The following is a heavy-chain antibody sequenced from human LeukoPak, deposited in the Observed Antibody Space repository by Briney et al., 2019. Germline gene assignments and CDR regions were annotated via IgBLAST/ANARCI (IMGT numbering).Heavy chain of an antibody. Sequence: GASVKVSCKAFGYTFTSYDINWVRQATGQGLEWMGWMNPNSGNTGYAQKFQGRVTITRNTSISTAYMELSSLRSEDTAVYYCASFVVTGPRRKTDYWGQGTLVTVSS. J-gene: IGHJ4*02. CDR1: GYTFTSYD. V-gene: IGHV1-8*03. D-gene: IGHD2-15*01. CDR3: ASFVVTGPRRKTDY. CDR2: MNPNSGNT.